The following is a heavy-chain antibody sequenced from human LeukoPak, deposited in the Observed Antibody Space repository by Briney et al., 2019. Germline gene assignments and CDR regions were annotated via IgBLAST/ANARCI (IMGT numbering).Heavy chain of an antibody. V-gene: IGHV1-69*01. Sequence: SVKVSCKASGGTFSSYAISWVRQAPGQGLEWMGGIIPIFGTANYAQKFQGRVTITADESTSTAYMEPSSLRSEDTAVYYCARDPRKMTTVTTPWFDPWGQGTLVTVSS. J-gene: IGHJ5*02. CDR1: GGTFSSYA. D-gene: IGHD4-11*01. CDR3: ARDPRKMTTVTTPWFDP. CDR2: IIPIFGTA.